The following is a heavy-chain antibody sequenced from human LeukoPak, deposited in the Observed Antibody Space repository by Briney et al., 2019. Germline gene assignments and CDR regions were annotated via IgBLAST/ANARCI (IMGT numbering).Heavy chain of an antibody. D-gene: IGHD3-10*01. CDR1: GGSINSYY. CDR3: ARHTFGGTFDI. V-gene: IGHV4-59*08. CDR2: IDYSGST. Sequence: SETLSLTCTVSGGSINSYYYSWIRQPPGKGLEWIGYIDYSGSTNYSPALKSRITISVGTSKTQFSLKLSSVIATDTAFYYCARHTFGGTFDIWGQGTMVTVSS. J-gene: IGHJ3*02.